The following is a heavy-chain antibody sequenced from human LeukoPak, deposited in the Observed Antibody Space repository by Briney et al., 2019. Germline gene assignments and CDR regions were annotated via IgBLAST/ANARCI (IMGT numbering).Heavy chain of an antibody. V-gene: IGHV3-23*01. CDR2: LIDSGTST. CDR3: AKQVAAPGPIDY. J-gene: IGHJ4*02. Sequence: GGSLRLSCAAFGFTFSTYAMSWVRQAPGRGLEWLSALIDSGTSTFYADSVKGRFTISRDNSRNTLYLQMDSLRAEDTAVYYCAKQVAAPGPIDYWGQGTLVTVSS. D-gene: IGHD5-12*01. CDR1: GFTFSTYA.